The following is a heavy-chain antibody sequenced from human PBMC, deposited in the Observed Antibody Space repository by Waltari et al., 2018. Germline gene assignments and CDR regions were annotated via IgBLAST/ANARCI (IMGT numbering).Heavy chain of an antibody. V-gene: IGHV4-39*07. CDR1: GGSLSSSSYY. CDR3: ARVRFIVGATDY. CDR2: IYYSGST. D-gene: IGHD1-26*01. J-gene: IGHJ4*02. Sequence: QLQLQESGPGLVRPSATLSLTCTVSGGSLSSSSYYCGWIRQPTGKGLEWIGSIYYSGSTYYNPSLKSRVTISVDTSKNQFSLKLSSVTAADTAVYYCARVRFIVGATDYWGQGTLVTVSS.